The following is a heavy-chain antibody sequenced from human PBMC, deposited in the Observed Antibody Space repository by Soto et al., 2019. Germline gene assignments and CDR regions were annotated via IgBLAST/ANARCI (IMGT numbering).Heavy chain of an antibody. CDR2: ISGYNGKT. V-gene: IGHV1-18*01. Sequence: GASVKVSCKASGYTFSSYGISWVRQAPGQGFEWMGWISGYNGKTSYAEKFQGRVTMSTDTSTSTAYMELRSLRSDDTAVYYCARFSPFGDYETFDYWGQGTLVTVSS. D-gene: IGHD4-17*01. CDR3: ARFSPFGDYETFDY. J-gene: IGHJ4*02. CDR1: GYTFSSYG.